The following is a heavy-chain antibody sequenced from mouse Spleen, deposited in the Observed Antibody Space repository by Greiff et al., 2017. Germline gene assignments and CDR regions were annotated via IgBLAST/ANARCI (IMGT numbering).Heavy chain of an antibody. CDR3: ARAGVYYDYDGFDY. D-gene: IGHD2-4*01. Sequence: EVKLVESGGGLVKPGGSLKLSCAASGFTFSDYGMHWVRQAPEKGLEWVAYISSGSSTIYYADTVKGRFTISRDNAKNTLFLQMTSLRSEDTAMYYCARAGVYYDYDGFDYWGQGTTLTVSS. V-gene: IGHV5-17*01. CDR1: GFTFSDYG. CDR2: ISSGSSTI. J-gene: IGHJ2*01.